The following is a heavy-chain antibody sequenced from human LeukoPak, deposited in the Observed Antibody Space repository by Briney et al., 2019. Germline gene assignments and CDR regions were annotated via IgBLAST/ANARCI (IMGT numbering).Heavy chain of an antibody. J-gene: IGHJ6*03. V-gene: IGHV1-46*01. D-gene: IGHD1-26*01. CDR3: ARERHDTQWGYYYMDV. CDR1: GYTFTSYY. Sequence: ASVKVSCKASGYTFTSYYMHWVRQAPGQGLEWMGIINPSGGSTSYAQKFQGRVTMTRDMSTSTVYMELSSLRSEDTAVYYCARERHDTQWGYYYMDVWGKGTTVTVYS. CDR2: INPSGGST.